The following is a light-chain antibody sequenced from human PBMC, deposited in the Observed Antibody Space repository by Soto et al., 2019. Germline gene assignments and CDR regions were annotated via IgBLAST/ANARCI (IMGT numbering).Light chain of an antibody. Sequence: EIVMTQSPSTLSVSPGEKATLSCRASQSVGSDLACYQQKPGQAPRLVFYDIFTRATGAPTRISGSGSGTELTLTISSLQSEDFAVYYCQQYNSWPLTFGGGSKVDIK. V-gene: IGKV3D-15*01. CDR3: QQYNSWPLT. J-gene: IGKJ4*01. CDR1: QSVGSD. CDR2: DIF.